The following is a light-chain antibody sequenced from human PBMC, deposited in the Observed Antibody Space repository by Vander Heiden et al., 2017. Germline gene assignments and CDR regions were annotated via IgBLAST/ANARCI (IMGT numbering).Light chain of an antibody. J-gene: IGKJ3*01. CDR3: QQDDNLPLT. V-gene: IGKV1-33*01. CDR1: QDISNY. Sequence: DIQMTQSPSFLSASVGDRVTITCQASQDISNYLNWYQQKPGKAPKLLIYDASNLETGVPSRFSGSGSGTDFTFTISSLQPEDIATYYCQQDDNLPLTFGHGTRVDIK. CDR2: DAS.